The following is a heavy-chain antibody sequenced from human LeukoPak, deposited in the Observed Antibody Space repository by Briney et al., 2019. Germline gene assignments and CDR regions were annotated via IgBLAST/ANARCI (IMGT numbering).Heavy chain of an antibody. CDR1: GFTFSSYS. V-gene: IGHV3-21*01. Sequence: GGSLRLSCAASGFTFSSYSMNWVRQAPGKGLEWASSISSSSSYIYYADSVKGRFTISRDNAKNSLYLQMNSLRAEDTAVCYCARAIHYYDSSGYDAFDIWRQGTMVTVSS. D-gene: IGHD3-22*01. CDR2: ISSSSSYI. CDR3: ARAIHYYDSSGYDAFDI. J-gene: IGHJ3*02.